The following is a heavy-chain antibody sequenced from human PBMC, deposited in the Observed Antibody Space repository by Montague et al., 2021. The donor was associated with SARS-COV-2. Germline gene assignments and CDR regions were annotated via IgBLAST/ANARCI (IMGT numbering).Heavy chain of an antibody. D-gene: IGHD3-10*01. CDR3: ARQTTLLRGGSPPGV. CDR2: IYYTVNT. CDR1: GGSISSTAHY. J-gene: IGHJ6*02. V-gene: IGHV4-39*01. Sequence: SETLSLTCSVSGGSISSTAHYWGWIRQPPGKGLEWIGSIYYTVNTFYNPSLKSRVTISVDASKNQFSLTLSSVSAADTAVYYCARQTTLLRGGSPPGVWGQGTTVTVSS.